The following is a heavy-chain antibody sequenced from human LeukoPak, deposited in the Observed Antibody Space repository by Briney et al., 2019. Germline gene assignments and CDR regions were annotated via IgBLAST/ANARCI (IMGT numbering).Heavy chain of an antibody. J-gene: IGHJ6*03. CDR3: ARDYDRYYMDV. D-gene: IGHD3-3*01. CDR1: GFTLSNAW. CDR2: IKSKTNGETR. V-gene: IGHV3-15*01. Sequence: GGSLRLSCAASGFTLSNAWMNWVRQAPGKGLEWVGLIKSKTNGETRDYAAPVKGRFTISRDDSDNTLYLQMNSLRAEDTAVYYCARDYDRYYMDVWGKGTTVTVSS.